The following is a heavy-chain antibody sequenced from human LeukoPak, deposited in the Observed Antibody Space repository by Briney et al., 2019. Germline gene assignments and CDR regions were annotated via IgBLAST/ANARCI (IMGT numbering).Heavy chain of an antibody. CDR1: GYSFTSYW. V-gene: IGHV5-51*01. CDR2: IYPGDSDT. Sequence: GESLKISCKGSGYSFTSYWIGWVRQMPGKGLERMGIIYPGDSDTRYSPPLQGQVTISADKSISTAYLQWSSLQPTDTATYYWARRLPSPSYSNNWYSLDYWGQGTLVTVSS. J-gene: IGHJ4*03. D-gene: IGHD6-13*01. CDR3: ARRLPSPSYSNNWYSLDY.